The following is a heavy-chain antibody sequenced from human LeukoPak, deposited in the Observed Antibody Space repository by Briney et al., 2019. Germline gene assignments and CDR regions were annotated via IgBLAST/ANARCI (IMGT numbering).Heavy chain of an antibody. CDR1: GYTFTGYY. J-gene: IGHJ4*02. V-gene: IGHV1-18*04. Sequence: ASGKVSCKASGYTFTGYYMHWVRQAPGQGLEWMGWISAYNGNTNYAQKLQGRVTMTTDTSTSTAYMELRSLRSDDTAVYYCARRWSYPYYFDYWGQGTLVTVSS. CDR3: ARRWSYPYYFDY. CDR2: ISAYNGNT. D-gene: IGHD2-15*01.